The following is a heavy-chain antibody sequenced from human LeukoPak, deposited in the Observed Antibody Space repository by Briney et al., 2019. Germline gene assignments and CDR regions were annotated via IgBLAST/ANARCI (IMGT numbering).Heavy chain of an antibody. J-gene: IGHJ4*02. Sequence: GRSLRLSCAASGFTFSTYGMHWVRQAPGKGLEWVAVISYDGSNKYYADSVKGRFTISRDNSKNTLYLQMNSLRAEDTAVYYCAKDRDSGGWFDYWGQGTLVTVSS. CDR1: GFTFSTYG. CDR2: ISYDGSNK. V-gene: IGHV3-30*18. D-gene: IGHD6-19*01. CDR3: AKDRDSGGWFDY.